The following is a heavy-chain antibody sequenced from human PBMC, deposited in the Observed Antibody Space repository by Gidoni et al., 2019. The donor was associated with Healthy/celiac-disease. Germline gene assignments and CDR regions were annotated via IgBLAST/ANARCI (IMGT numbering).Heavy chain of an antibody. Sequence: QVQLVQSGAEVKKPGASVKVSCKASGYTFTGDYMHWVRQAPGKGLEWMGWINPNSGGTNYAQKFHGWVTLTRDTSISTAYMELSRLRSDDTAVYYCAREFSTLSQNSRWSGYYRSWPHYGMDVWGQGTTVTVSS. CDR2: INPNSGGT. D-gene: IGHD3-3*01. V-gene: IGHV1-2*04. CDR1: GYTFTGDY. CDR3: AREFSTLSQNSRWSGYYRSWPHYGMDV. J-gene: IGHJ6*02.